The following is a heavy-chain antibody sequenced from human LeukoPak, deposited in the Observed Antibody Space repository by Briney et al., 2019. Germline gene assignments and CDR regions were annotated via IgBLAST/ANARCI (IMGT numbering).Heavy chain of an antibody. J-gene: IGHJ4*02. Sequence: GGSLRLSCAASGFTFSSYNLNWVRQAPGKGLEWVSYISSSSSTIYYADSVKGRFTISRDNAKNSLYLQMNSLRAEDTAVYYCAREDFWSGYVKHQEPYYFDYWGQGTLVTVSS. CDR1: GFTFSSYN. D-gene: IGHD3-3*01. CDR3: AREDFWSGYVKHQEPYYFDY. V-gene: IGHV3-48*01. CDR2: ISSSSSTI.